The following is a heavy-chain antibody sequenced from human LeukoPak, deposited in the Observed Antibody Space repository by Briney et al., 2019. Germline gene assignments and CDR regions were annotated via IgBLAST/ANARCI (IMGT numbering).Heavy chain of an antibody. CDR1: GFTFSSYS. CDR2: ISSSSSYI. V-gene: IGHV3-21*05. CDR3: ASGALLAAAGTTDFDY. D-gene: IGHD6-13*01. J-gene: IGHJ4*02. Sequence: GGSLRLSCAASGFTFSSYSMNWVRQAPGKGLEWVSYISSSSSYIYYADSVKGRFTISRDNAKNSLYLQMNSLRAEDTAVYYRASGALLAAAGTTDFDYWGQGTLVTVSS.